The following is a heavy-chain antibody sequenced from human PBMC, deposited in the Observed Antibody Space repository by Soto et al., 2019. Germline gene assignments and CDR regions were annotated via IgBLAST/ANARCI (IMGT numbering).Heavy chain of an antibody. V-gene: IGHV3-30*18. J-gene: IGHJ6*02. Sequence: PGGSLRLSCVASGFTFNRYGIHWVRQAPGKGLEWVALISDDGSDKDYADSVGGRFTISRDNSKNTLYLQMNSLRPEDTAVYYCAKTLRFLDLAIDYSYGMDVSGQGTTVTVSS. D-gene: IGHD3-3*01. CDR3: AKTLRFLDLAIDYSYGMDV. CDR1: GFTFNRYG. CDR2: ISDDGSDK.